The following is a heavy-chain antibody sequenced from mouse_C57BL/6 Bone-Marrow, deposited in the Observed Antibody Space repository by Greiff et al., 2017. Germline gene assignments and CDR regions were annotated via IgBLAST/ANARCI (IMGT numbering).Heavy chain of an antibody. V-gene: IGHV2-5*01. CDR3: AKRGYGRSYYAMDY. CDR1: GFSLTCYG. CDR2: LWRGGST. J-gene: IGHJ4*01. Sequence: VKLVESGPGLVQPSQSLSITCTVSGFSLTCYGLHWVRQSPGKGLAWLGVLWRGGSTDYTAAFMSRLSITKDNPNSQVFFQMNSLQADETAIYYGAKRGYGRSYYAMDYWGQGTSVTGAS. D-gene: IGHD1-1*01.